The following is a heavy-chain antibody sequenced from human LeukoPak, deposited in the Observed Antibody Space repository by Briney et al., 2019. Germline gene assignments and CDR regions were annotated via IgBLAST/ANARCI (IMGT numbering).Heavy chain of an antibody. CDR1: GASISSGGYS. V-gene: IGHV4-30-4*07. CDR2: IYYSGST. J-gene: IGHJ5*02. CDR3: ARGYRDFWTIGGWFDP. Sequence: PSETLSLTCAVSGASISSGGYSWSWIRQPPGKGLEWIGYIYYSGSTYYNPSLKSRVTISLDTSKNQFSLKLSSVTAADTAVYYCARGYRDFWTIGGWFDPWGQGTLVTVSS. D-gene: IGHD3/OR15-3a*01.